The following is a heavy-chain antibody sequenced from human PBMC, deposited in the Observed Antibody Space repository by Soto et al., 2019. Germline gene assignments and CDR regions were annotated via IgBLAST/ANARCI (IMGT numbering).Heavy chain of an antibody. CDR3: ARYATPDYYYHMYG. D-gene: IGHD2-8*01. J-gene: IGHJ6*03. V-gene: IGHV4-59*01. CDR2: IYYSGST. Sequence: SETLSLTCTVSGGSISSYYWSWIRQPPGKGLEWIGYIYYSGSTNYNPSLKSRVTISVDTSKNQFSLKLSSLTAADTAVYYCARYATPDYYYHMYGWGQGTTVTV. CDR1: GGSISSYY.